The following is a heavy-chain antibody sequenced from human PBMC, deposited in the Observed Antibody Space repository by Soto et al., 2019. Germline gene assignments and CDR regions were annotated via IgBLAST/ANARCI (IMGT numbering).Heavy chain of an antibody. Sequence: ASVKVSCKASGYTFTSYYMHWVRQAPGQGLEWMGIINPSGGSTSYAQKFQGRVTMTRDTSTSTVYMELSSLRSEDTAVYYCARDLHVVVPSLYYYYGMDVWGQGNKGTVSS. J-gene: IGHJ6*01. CDR3: ARDLHVVVPSLYYYYGMDV. D-gene: IGHD2-2*01. CDR2: INPSGGST. V-gene: IGHV1-46*01. CDR1: GYTFTSYY.